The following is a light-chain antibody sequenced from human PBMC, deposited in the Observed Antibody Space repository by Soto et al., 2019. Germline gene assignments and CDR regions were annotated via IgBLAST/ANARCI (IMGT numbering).Light chain of an antibody. CDR2: EVS. CDR3: SSYTSSNTYV. J-gene: IGLJ1*01. Sequence: QSALTQPASVSGSPGQSITISCAGTSSDVGGYNYVSWYQQHPGKAPKLIIFEVSNRPSGVSNRFSASKSVNTASLTISGLQTEDEADYFCSSYTSSNTYVFGTGTKATVL. V-gene: IGLV2-14*01. CDR1: SSDVGGYNY.